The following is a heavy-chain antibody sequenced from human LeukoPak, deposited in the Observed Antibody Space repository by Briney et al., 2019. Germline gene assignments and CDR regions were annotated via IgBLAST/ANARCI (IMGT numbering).Heavy chain of an antibody. D-gene: IGHD2-2*01. CDR1: GGSISSYY. V-gene: IGHV4-59*08. CDR3: ARGIVVVPAAIVWFDP. Sequence: SETLSLTCTVSGGSISSYYWSWIRQPPGKGLEWIGYIYYSGSTNYNPSLKSRVTISVYTSKNQFSLKLSSVTAADTAVYYCARGIVVVPAAIVWFDPWGQGTLVTVSS. CDR2: IYYSGST. J-gene: IGHJ5*02.